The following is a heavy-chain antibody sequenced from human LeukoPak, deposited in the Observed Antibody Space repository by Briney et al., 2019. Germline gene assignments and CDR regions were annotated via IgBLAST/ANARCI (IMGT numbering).Heavy chain of an antibody. CDR3: AREGRVSGYDFDY. CDR1: GFTFSSFW. J-gene: IGHJ4*02. V-gene: IGHV3-74*01. CDR2: INSDGSST. Sequence: GGSLRLSCAASGFTFSSFWMHWVRQAPGKGLVWVSRINSDGSSTTYADPVKGRFTISRDNAKNTLYLQMNSLRADDTALYYCAREGRVSGYDFDYWGQGTLVTVSS. D-gene: IGHD5-12*01.